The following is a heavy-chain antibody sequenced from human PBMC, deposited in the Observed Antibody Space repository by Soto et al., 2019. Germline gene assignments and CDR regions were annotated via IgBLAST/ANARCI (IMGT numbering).Heavy chain of an antibody. CDR1: GDTFDTYT. CDR3: AGGDGGADAFDL. CDR2: TIPMFRTT. J-gene: IGHJ3*01. V-gene: IGHV1-69*12. D-gene: IGHD3-16*01. Sequence: QVQLVQSGTEVRKPGSSVNVSCQASGDTFDTYTFSWVRQASGQGLQWMGETIPMFRTTNYAPRFQGRLTLTAADSTRIFYRELNSLTFEDTAVYYCAGGDGGADAFDLWGQGTMIAVSS.